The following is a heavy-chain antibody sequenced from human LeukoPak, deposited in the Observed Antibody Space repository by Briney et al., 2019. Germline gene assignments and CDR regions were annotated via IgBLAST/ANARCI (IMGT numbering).Heavy chain of an antibody. D-gene: IGHD6-13*01. CDR3: AREQQLTPTNEYNWFDT. V-gene: IGHV3-23*01. Sequence: GSLRLSCAASGFTFISYAMSWVRQAPGKGLEWVSAISGSGGSTYYADSVKGRFTISRDNSKNTLYLQMNSLRAEDTAVYYCAREQQLTPTNEYNWFDTWGQGTLVTVSS. CDR1: GFTFISYA. CDR2: ISGSGGST. J-gene: IGHJ5*02.